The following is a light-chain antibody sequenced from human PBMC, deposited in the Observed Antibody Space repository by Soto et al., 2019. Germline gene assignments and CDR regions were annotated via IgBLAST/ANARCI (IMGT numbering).Light chain of an antibody. V-gene: IGLV4-69*01. CDR1: SGHSTYA. J-gene: IGLJ1*01. Sequence: QLVLTQSPSASASLGASVKLTCTLSSGHSTYAIAWHQLQPEKGPRFLMRLNSDGSHTKGDGIPDRFSGSSSGAERYLTISSLQSEDEADYYCQTWGTGTPYVFGTGTKVTVL. CDR2: LNSDGSH. CDR3: QTWGTGTPYV.